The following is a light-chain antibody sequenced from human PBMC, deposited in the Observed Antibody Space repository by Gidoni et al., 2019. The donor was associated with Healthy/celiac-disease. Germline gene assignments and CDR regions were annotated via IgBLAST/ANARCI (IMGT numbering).Light chain of an antibody. J-gene: IGKJ4*01. V-gene: IGKV1-39*01. CDR3: QQSYSTPLT. CDR1: QSISSY. Sequence: DIQMTQSPSSLSASVGERVTITCRASQSISSYLNWYQQKPGKDPKLLIYAASSLQSGVPSRFSGSGSGTDFTLTISSLQPEDFATYYCQQSYSTPLTFGGGTKVEIK. CDR2: AAS.